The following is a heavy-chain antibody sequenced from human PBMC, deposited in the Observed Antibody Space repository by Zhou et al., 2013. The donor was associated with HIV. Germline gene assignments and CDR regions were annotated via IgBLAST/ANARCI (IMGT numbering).Heavy chain of an antibody. CDR3: ARYLRGSSYHLDY. CDR1: GGSVNSQY. Sequence: QVQLQESGPRLVKPSETLSLTCTVSGGSVNSQYWSWVRQPPGKGLEWIGYVYYSGSTNYNPSLNSRVTISIDTSKNQFSLKLSSVTAADTAVYYCARYLRGSSYHLDYWGQGTLVTVSS. CDR2: VYYSGST. V-gene: IGHV4-59*02. D-gene: IGHD6-6*01. J-gene: IGHJ4*02.